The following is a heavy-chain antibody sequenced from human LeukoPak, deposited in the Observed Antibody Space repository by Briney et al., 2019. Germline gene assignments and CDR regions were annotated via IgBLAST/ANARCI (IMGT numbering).Heavy chain of an antibody. CDR2: IYYSGST. Sequence: PSETLSLTCTVSGGSISSYYWSWIRQPPGKGLEWIGYIYYSGSTYYNPSLKSRVTISVDTSKNQFSLKLSSVTAADTAVYYCARDTVVPSGVDVWGKGTTVTVSS. CDR1: GGSISSYY. V-gene: IGHV4-59*12. D-gene: IGHD3-10*01. CDR3: ARDTVVPSGVDV. J-gene: IGHJ6*04.